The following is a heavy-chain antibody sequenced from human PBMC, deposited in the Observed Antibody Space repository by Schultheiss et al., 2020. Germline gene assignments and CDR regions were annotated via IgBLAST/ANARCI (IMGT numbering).Heavy chain of an antibody. CDR2: IYYSGST. CDR1: GGSISSGGYY. Sequence: SETLSLTCAVSGGSISSGGYYWSWIRQPPGKGLEWIGYIYYSGSTNYNPSLKSRVTISVDTSKNQFSLKLSSVTAADTAVYYCARPLASGYYYGHWGQGTLVTVSS. V-gene: IGHV4-61*08. CDR3: ARPLASGYYYGH. D-gene: IGHD3-3*01. J-gene: IGHJ4*02.